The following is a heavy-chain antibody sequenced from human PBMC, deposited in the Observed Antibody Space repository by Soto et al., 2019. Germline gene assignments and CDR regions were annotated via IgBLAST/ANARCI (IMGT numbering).Heavy chain of an antibody. CDR3: ARVFGSSGWYANWFGP. V-gene: IGHV3-33*01. D-gene: IGHD6-19*01. CDR2: RWDDGSNK. Sequence: QVQLVESGGGVVQPGRSLRLSCAASGFTFSSYGMHWVRQAPGKGLEWVAVRWDDGSNKYYADSVKGRFTISRDNPKNALDVQVNSMRAVDTAVYYCARVFGSSGWYANWFGPWGQGTLVLVSS. J-gene: IGHJ5*02. CDR1: GFTFSSYG.